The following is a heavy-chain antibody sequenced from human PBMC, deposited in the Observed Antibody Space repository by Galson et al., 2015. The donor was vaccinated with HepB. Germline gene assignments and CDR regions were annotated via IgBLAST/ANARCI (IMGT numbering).Heavy chain of an antibody. CDR2: INPKSGGT. CDR1: GSTFTDYY. CDR3: ARRISGSYPDY. D-gene: IGHD1-26*01. Sequence: SVKVSCKASGSTFTDYYMHWVRQAPGQGLEWMGWINPKSGGTNYAQKFQSRVTMTRDTSISTAYMELSRLRSDDTAVYYCARRISGSYPDYWGQGTLVTVSS. V-gene: IGHV1-2*02. J-gene: IGHJ4*02.